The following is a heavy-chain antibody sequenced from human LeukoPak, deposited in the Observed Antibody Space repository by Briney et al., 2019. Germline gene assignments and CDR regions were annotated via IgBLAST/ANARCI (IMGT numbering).Heavy chain of an antibody. D-gene: IGHD3-22*01. Sequence: ASVKVSCKASGYTFTSYGISWVRQAPGQGLEWMGWISAYNGNTNYAQKLQGRVTMTTDTSTSTAYMELRSLRSDDTAVYYCARDRITMIVLRDSDAFDIWGQGTMVTVSS. CDR3: ARDRITMIVLRDSDAFDI. J-gene: IGHJ3*02. CDR2: ISAYNGNT. CDR1: GYTFTSYG. V-gene: IGHV1-18*01.